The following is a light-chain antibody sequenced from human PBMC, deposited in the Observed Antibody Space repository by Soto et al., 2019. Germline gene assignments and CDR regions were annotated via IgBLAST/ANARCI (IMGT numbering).Light chain of an antibody. J-gene: IGKJ2*01. CDR2: GAS. V-gene: IGKV1-39*01. Sequence: DIQMTQSPSSLSASVGDRVTITCRASQSISRYLNWYRQKPGKAPSLLIYGASNLQRGVPSRFTGSGSGTEVTLTICSLQPEDFAAFYCQQSYTSPYTFGQGTKLEIK. CDR1: QSISRY. CDR3: QQSYTSPYT.